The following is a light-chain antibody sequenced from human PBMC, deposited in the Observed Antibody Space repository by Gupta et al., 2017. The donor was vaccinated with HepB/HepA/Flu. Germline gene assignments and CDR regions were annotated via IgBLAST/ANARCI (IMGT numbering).Light chain of an antibody. Sequence: DLQMPQSPSSLSASVGDRVTIRCRASQSVANYLNWYQQKTGKAPRLLIYGASTLQSGVPPRFSGSGSGTDFTLTISTLQPEDFAIYYCQQSFSTPHTFGQGTKLEI. V-gene: IGKV1-39*01. J-gene: IGKJ2*01. CDR1: QSVANY. CDR2: GAS. CDR3: QQSFSTPHT.